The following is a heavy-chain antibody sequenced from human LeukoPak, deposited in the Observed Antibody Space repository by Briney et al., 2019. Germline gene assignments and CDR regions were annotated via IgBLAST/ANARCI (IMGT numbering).Heavy chain of an antibody. CDR2: IFHSGTT. CDR3: ARILHGGAGCYRY. Sequence: SGTLSLTCIVSGGSISGSVYYWAWIRQPPGKRLEWIGSIFHSGTTYYNPSLNNRVTISVDTSRNQFSLNLKYVTDADTAQYYCARILHGGAGCYRYWGQGALVTVSS. CDR1: GGSISGSVYY. V-gene: IGHV4-39*01. D-gene: IGHD2-15*01. J-gene: IGHJ4*02.